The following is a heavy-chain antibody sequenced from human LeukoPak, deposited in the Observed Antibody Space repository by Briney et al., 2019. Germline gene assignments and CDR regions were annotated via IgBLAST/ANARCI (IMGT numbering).Heavy chain of an antibody. V-gene: IGHV1-8*03. CDR2: MNPNSGNT. J-gene: IGHJ4*02. CDR3: ARGFRYYYGSGSYLAD. Sequence: ASVKVSCKASGYTFTSYDINWVRQATGQGLEWMGWMNPNSGNTGYARKFQGRVTITRNTSISTAYMELSSLRSEDTAVYYCARGFRYYYGSGSYLADWGQGTLVTVSS. D-gene: IGHD3-10*01. CDR1: GYTFTSYD.